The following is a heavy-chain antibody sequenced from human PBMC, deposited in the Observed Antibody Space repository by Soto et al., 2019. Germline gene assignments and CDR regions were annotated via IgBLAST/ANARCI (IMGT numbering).Heavy chain of an antibody. CDR1: GGSFSGYY. D-gene: IGHD3-10*01. J-gene: IGHJ4*02. V-gene: IGHV4-34*01. Sequence: QVQLQQWGAGLLKPSETLSLTCAVYGGSFSGYYWSWIRQPPGKGLEWIGEINHSGSTTHNPSLKSRVTIAVDTTKSHFSLKLSSVTAADTAVYYCARCVAYYGSGAPRSDYWGQGTLVTVSS. CDR2: INHSGST. CDR3: ARCVAYYGSGAPRSDY.